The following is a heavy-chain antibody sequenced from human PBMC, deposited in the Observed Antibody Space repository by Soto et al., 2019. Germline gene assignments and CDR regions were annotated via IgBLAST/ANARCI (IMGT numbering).Heavy chain of an antibody. J-gene: IGHJ4*02. CDR2: ISWNSGSI. Sequence: GGSLRLSCAASGFTFDDYAMHWVRQAPGKGLEWVSGISWNSGSIGYADSVKGRFTISRDNAKNSLYLQMNSLRAEDTALYYCAKGRAVAGTGCIDYWGQGTLVTVSS. CDR1: GFTFDDYA. V-gene: IGHV3-9*01. D-gene: IGHD6-19*01. CDR3: AKGRAVAGTGCIDY.